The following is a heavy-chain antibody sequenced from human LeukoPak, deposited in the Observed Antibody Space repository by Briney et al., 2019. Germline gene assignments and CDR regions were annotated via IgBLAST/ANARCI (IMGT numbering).Heavy chain of an antibody. Sequence: GGSLRLSCAASGFTFSSYWMHWVRQAPGKGLVWASRINSDGSSTAYADSAKGRFTISRDNAKNSLYLHMNSLRAEDTAVYYRARDGVPYYYYYTDVWGKGTTVTVSS. CDR3: ARDGVPYYYYYTDV. V-gene: IGHV3-74*01. J-gene: IGHJ6*03. CDR2: INSDGSST. D-gene: IGHD3-3*01. CDR1: GFTFSSYW.